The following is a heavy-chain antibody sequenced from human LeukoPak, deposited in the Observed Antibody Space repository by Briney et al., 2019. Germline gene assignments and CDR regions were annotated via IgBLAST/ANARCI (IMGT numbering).Heavy chain of an antibody. J-gene: IGHJ4*02. D-gene: IGHD6-13*01. V-gene: IGHV3-7*01. CDR1: EFTFTNFW. CDR3: AKTFNGYSSSWYVDY. CDR2: TNRDGSEK. Sequence: PGGSLRLSCAASEFTFTNFWMSWVRQAPGKGLEWVANTNRDGSEKYYVDSVKGRVTISRDNAMNFLYLQLNSLRVDDTAVYYCAKTFNGYSSSWYVDYWGQGTLVTVSS.